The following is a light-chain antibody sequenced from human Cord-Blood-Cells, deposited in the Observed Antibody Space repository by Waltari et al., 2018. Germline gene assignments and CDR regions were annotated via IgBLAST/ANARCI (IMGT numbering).Light chain of an antibody. CDR3: QQYNNWPPLT. CDR2: GAS. J-gene: IGKJ4*01. CDR1: QSVSSN. V-gene: IGKV3-15*01. Sequence: EIVMTQSPATLPVSPGVRATLSCRASQSVSSNLAWYQQKPCQAPRLLIYGASTRATGIPARFSGSGAGTEFTLTISSLQSEDFAVYYCQQYNNWPPLTFGGGTKVEIK.